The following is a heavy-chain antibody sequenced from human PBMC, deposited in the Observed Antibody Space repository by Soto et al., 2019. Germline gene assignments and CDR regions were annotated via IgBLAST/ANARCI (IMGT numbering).Heavy chain of an antibody. CDR1: GFVFSSYG. J-gene: IGHJ4*02. D-gene: IGHD3-22*01. CDR2: ISYNGGNR. V-gene: IGHV3-30*18. CDR3: AKDTYYYDSSGYYVFDY. Sequence: QVQLVESGGGVVQPGRSLRLSCAASGFVFSSYGIHWVRQASGKGLEWVAGISYNGGNRYYTDSVKGRFTISRDNSMNTLYLQMNSLRAEDTAVYYCAKDTYYYDSSGYYVFDYWGQGTLVTVSS.